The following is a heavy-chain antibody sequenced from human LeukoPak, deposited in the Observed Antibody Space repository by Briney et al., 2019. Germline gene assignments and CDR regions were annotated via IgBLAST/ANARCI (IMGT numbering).Heavy chain of an antibody. CDR1: GFTFNIYS. D-gene: IGHD4/OR15-4a*01. Sequence: GGSLRLSCVASGFTFNIYSMNWVRQAPGKGLEWISYISATGSAIYYADSVKGRFTTSRDNDKNTLYLQMNSLRAEDTAVYYCARRAGAYSHPYDYWGQGTLVTVSS. CDR2: ISATGSAI. CDR3: ARRAGAYSHPYDY. J-gene: IGHJ4*02. V-gene: IGHV3-48*01.